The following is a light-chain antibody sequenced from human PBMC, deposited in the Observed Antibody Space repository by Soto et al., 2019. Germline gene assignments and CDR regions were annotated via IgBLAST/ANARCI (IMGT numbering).Light chain of an antibody. CDR3: QQYNNWART. CDR1: QSVSSD. CDR2: SAS. Sequence: EIVMTQSPATLSVSPGERATLSCRASQSVSSDLAWYHQKPGQAPRLLIYSASTRATGIPARFSGSGSGTEFTLTINSLQSEDFVVYYCQQYNNWARTFGQGTKVEIK. J-gene: IGKJ1*01. V-gene: IGKV3-15*01.